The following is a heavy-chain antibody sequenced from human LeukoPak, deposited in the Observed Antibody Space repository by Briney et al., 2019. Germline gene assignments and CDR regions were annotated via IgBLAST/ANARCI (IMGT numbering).Heavy chain of an antibody. Sequence: QPGGSLRLSCAASGFTFDDYTMHWVRQAPGKGLEWVSFISWDGGSTYYADSVKGRFTISRDNSKNSLYLQMDSLRTEDTALYYCAKSRDEVVVITSAFDIWGQGTMVTVSS. V-gene: IGHV3-43*01. CDR3: AKSRDEVVVITSAFDI. CDR1: GFTFDDYT. CDR2: ISWDGGST. J-gene: IGHJ3*02. D-gene: IGHD3-22*01.